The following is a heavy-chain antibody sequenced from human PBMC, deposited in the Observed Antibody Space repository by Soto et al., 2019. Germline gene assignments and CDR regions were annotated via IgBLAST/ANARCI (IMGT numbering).Heavy chain of an antibody. CDR2: VYPEGRT. J-gene: IGHJ4*02. CDR1: GGSISNYY. Sequence: QVQLQESGPGLVKPSETLSLTCTVSGGSISNYYWTCLRQPPGKGLEWIGYVYPEGRTHYNPSFKSRLSISVDTSKNQFSLKLSSVTAADTAVYYCATWASAWGYFDYWGQGTLVTVSS. CDR3: ATWASAWGYFDY. D-gene: IGHD6-19*01. V-gene: IGHV4-4*08.